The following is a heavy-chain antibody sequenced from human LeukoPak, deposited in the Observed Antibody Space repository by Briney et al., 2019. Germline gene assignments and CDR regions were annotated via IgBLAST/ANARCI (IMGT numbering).Heavy chain of an antibody. J-gene: IGHJ4*02. CDR1: GFTFSSYE. D-gene: IGHD6-19*01. V-gene: IGHV3-48*03. CDR2: ISSSGSTI. CDR3: VKDVSSDWRLDAFDY. Sequence: GGSLRLSCAASGFTFSSYEMNWVRQAPGKGLEWVSYISSSGSTIYYADSVKGRFTISRDNAKNSLYLQMNSLRAEDTALYYCVKDVSSDWRLDAFDYWGQGTLVTVSS.